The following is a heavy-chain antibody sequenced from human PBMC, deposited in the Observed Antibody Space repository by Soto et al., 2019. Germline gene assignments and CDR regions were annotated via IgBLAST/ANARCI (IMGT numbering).Heavy chain of an antibody. D-gene: IGHD3-3*01. CDR3: AKDLQVRFLEWFINWFDP. Sequence: GGSLRLSCAASGFTFSSYAMSWVRQAPGKGLEWVSAISGSGGSTYYADSVKGRFTISRDNSKNTLYLQMNSLRAEDTAVYYCAKDLQVRFLEWFINWFDPWGQGTLVTVSS. V-gene: IGHV3-23*01. CDR2: ISGSGGST. J-gene: IGHJ5*02. CDR1: GFTFSSYA.